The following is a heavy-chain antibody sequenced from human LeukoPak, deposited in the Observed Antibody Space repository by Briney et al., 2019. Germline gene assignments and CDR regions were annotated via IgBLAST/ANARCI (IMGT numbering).Heavy chain of an antibody. D-gene: IGHD4-23*01. V-gene: IGHV4-39*01. CDR3: ARRWRWSGDYFDY. CDR1: GGSISSSSHY. J-gene: IGHJ4*02. Sequence: PSETLSLTCTVSGGSISSSSHYWAWIRQSPGTGLEWIGSIYYSGSTYYNPSLKSRATISVDTSKNQFSLKLSSVTAADTAVYYCARRWRWSGDYFDYWGQGTLVTVSS. CDR2: IYYSGST.